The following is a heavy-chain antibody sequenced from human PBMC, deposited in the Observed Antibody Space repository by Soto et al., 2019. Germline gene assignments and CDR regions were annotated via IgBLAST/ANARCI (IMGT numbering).Heavy chain of an antibody. J-gene: IGHJ4*02. Sequence: EVQLVESGGGVVQPGGSLRLSCAASGFSFSTWMHWVRQAPGKGLVWLSRINSDGSSITYADSVKGRFIVSRHNAKNTLYLQINSLTAEDTAVYYCTRGASGYGNFDYWGQGVLLTVSS. CDR2: INSDGSSI. V-gene: IGHV3-74*01. CDR1: GFSFSTW. CDR3: TRGASGYGNFDY. D-gene: IGHD5-12*01.